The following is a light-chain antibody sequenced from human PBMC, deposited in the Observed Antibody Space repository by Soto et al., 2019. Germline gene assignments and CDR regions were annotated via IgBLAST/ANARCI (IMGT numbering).Light chain of an antibody. J-gene: IGKJ4*01. CDR1: QGVSRK. CDR2: GAS. CDR3: QQYHTWPIT. Sequence: DIVMTQSPATLSVAPGGAVTFSCRASQGVSRKLAWYQHKPGQAPRILISGASTGATGIPARFSGSGSGTEFTLTISSLQSEDGAMYYCQQYHTWPITFGGGTKVDI. V-gene: IGKV3-15*01.